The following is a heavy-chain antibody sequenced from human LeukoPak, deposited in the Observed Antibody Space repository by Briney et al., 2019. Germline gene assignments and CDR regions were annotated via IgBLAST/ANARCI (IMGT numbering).Heavy chain of an antibody. CDR3: ARQQQQLWYD. J-gene: IGHJ4*02. Sequence: PGGSLRLSCAASGFTFSSYKMNWVRQAPGKGLEWVSYISSSAGTTYYADSVKGRFTISTDNAKNSLYLQMNSLRAEDTAVYFCARQQQQLWYDWGQGTLVTVSS. CDR1: GFTFSSYK. V-gene: IGHV3-48*03. CDR2: ISSSAGTT. D-gene: IGHD5-18*01.